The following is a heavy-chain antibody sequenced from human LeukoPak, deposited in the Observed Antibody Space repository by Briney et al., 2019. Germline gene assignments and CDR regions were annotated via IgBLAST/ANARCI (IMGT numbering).Heavy chain of an antibody. CDR3: ARDIVAAADY. CDR1: ELTFSGSG. J-gene: IGHJ4*02. Sequence: GRSLRLSCTLSELTFSGSGMHWVRRAPGKGLEWVALISFDGNSKFYADSVKGRFTISKDNSKNTVYLQMNNLRSEDTAIYYCARDIVAAADYWGQGTLVTVSS. CDR2: ISFDGNSK. D-gene: IGHD6-13*01. V-gene: IGHV3-30*03.